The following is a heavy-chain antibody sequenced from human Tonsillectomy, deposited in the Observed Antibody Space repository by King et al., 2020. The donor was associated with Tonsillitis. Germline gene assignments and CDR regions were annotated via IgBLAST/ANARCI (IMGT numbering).Heavy chain of an antibody. D-gene: IGHD2/OR15-2a*01. V-gene: IGHV3-53*01. CDR2: LYRGGST. CDR3: ATFSSFDY. CDR1: GLTISNNY. Sequence: VQLVESGGRLVQPGGSLRLSCAASGLTISNNYMSWVRQAPGKGLEWLSVLYRGGSTYYADSVKGRFIISRDISNNTLYLQMNSLRAEDTAVYYCATFSSFDYWGQGTLVTVSS. J-gene: IGHJ4*02.